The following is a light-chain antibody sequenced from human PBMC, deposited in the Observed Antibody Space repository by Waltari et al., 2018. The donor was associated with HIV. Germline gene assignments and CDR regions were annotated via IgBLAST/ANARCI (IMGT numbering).Light chain of an antibody. J-gene: IGLJ3*02. CDR1: SGPATFDPY. V-gene: IGLV7-46*01. CDR2: DTN. Sequence: QAVVTQEPSLTVSPGGTVTPTCASTSGPATFDPYPYWLQQKPGQTPRTLIVDTNVTCSWTPARFSGSLRGDKAALTLSDVQPEDEADYYCFLSYSGVWVFGGGTKLSVL. CDR3: FLSYSGVWV.